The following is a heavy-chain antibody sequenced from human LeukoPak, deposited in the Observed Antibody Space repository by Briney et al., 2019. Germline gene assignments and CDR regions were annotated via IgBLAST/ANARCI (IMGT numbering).Heavy chain of an antibody. CDR3: ARGVPGY. CDR1: GGSFSGYC. V-gene: IGHV4-34*01. J-gene: IGHJ4*02. Sequence: PSETLSLTCAVYGGSFSGYCWSWIRQPPGKGLEWIGETNHSGSTNYNPSLKSRVTISVDTSKNQFSLKLSSVTAAATAVYYCARGVPGYWGQGMLVTVSS. CDR2: TNHSGST.